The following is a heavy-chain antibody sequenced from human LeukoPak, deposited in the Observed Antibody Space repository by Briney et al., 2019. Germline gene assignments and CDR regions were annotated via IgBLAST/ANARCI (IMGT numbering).Heavy chain of an antibody. CDR3: ATDRYCTNGVCRAFDI. Sequence: SETLSLTCTVSGGSISSGGYSWSWIRQPPGKGLEWIGYIYYSGSTYYNPSLKSRVTISVDTSKNQFSLKLSSVTAADTAVYYCATDRYCTNGVCRAFDIWGQGTMVTVSS. CDR2: IYYSGST. V-gene: IGHV4-30-4*07. CDR1: GGSISSGGYS. D-gene: IGHD2-8*01. J-gene: IGHJ3*02.